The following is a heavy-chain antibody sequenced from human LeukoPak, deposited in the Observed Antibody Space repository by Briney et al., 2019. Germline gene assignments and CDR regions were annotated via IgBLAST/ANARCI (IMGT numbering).Heavy chain of an antibody. CDR3: ARGWYNFDY. V-gene: IGHV3-23*01. CDR1: GFIFSNYA. D-gene: IGHD6-19*01. J-gene: IGHJ4*02. CDR2: INNSGDRR. Sequence: GGSLRLSCAASGFIFSNYAMSWVRQAPGKGLEWVSGINNSGDRRFDADSVKGRFTISRDNSKNTLYLQMNSLRAEDTAVYYYARGWYNFDYWGQGTKVTVSS.